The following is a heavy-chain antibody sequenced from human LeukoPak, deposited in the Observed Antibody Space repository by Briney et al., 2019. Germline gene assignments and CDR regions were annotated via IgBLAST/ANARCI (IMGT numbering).Heavy chain of an antibody. CDR1: GYTFNNYG. CDR2: ISVYNGNT. D-gene: IGHD4-17*01. CDR3: ARDDYGDSKGRFDP. V-gene: IGHV1-18*01. Sequence: ASVKVSCKASGYTFNNYGITWVQQAPGQGLEWMGWISVYNGNTNYAQKRQGRLTMTTDTSTSPAYMELRSLRSDDTAVYYCARDDYGDSKGRFDPWGQGTLVTVSS. J-gene: IGHJ5*02.